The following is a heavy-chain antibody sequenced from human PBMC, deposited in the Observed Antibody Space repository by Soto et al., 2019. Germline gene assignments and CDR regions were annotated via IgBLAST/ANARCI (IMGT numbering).Heavy chain of an antibody. D-gene: IGHD1-7*01. Sequence: ASVKVSCKASGYTFTDYYMQWVRQAPGQGLEWMGWINPNSGGTNYAQKFQGRVTMTRDTSISTAYMELSRLRSDDTAVYYCARKLELRGSYYYYYDMDVWGQGTTVTV. CDR1: GYTFTDYY. V-gene: IGHV1-2*02. CDR2: INPNSGGT. J-gene: IGHJ6*02. CDR3: ARKLELRGSYYYYYDMDV.